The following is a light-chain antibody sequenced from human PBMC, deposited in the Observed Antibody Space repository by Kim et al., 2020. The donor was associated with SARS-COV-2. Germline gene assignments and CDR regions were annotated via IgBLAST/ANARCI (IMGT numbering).Light chain of an antibody. V-gene: IGKV1-33*01. CDR3: QQYHDLPL. Sequence: IQMTQSPSSLSASVGDRVTISCQANQDINNYVNWYQQKPGKAPKLLIYDASNLETGVPSRFSGSGSGTDFTFTISNLQPEDIATYYCQQYHDLPLFGQGTRLEIK. CDR2: DAS. J-gene: IGKJ5*01. CDR1: QDINNY.